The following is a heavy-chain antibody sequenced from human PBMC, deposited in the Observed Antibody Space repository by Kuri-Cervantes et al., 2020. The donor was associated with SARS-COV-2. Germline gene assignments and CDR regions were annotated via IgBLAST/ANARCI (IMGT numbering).Heavy chain of an antibody. D-gene: IGHD3-10*01. CDR3: ARVQSIYYGSKGGFDY. V-gene: IGHV3-74*01. Sequence: GGSLRLSCAASGFTFDDYAMHWVRQAPGKGLVWVSRINSDGSSTSYADSVKGRFTISRDNAKNTLYLQMNSLRAEDTAVYYCARVQSIYYGSKGGFDYWGQGTLVTVSS. J-gene: IGHJ4*02. CDR1: GFTFDDYA. CDR2: INSDGSST.